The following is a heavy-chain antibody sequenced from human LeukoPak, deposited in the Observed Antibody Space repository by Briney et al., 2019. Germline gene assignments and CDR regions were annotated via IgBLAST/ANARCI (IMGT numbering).Heavy chain of an antibody. J-gene: IGHJ6*02. CDR3: ASAPGSSGYYDYYYYGMDV. CDR1: GGTFSSYA. D-gene: IGHD3-22*01. Sequence: GASVKVSCKASGGTFSSYAISWVRQAPGQGLEWMGGIIPIFGTANYAQKFQGRVTITADESTSTAYMELSSLRSEDTAVYYCASAPGSSGYYDYYYYGMDVWGQGTTVTVSS. V-gene: IGHV1-69*13. CDR2: IIPIFGTA.